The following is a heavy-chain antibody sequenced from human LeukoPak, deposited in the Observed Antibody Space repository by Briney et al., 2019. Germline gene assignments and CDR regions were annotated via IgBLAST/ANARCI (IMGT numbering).Heavy chain of an antibody. CDR3: TTDLSELDDSGYYAKYFHH. CDR1: GFTFSYAW. Sequence: GGSLRLSCAASGFTFSYAWMSWVRQAPGKGLEWVGRIKSKTDGGTIDYAAPVKGGFTISRDDSKDTLFLQMNSLKTEDTAVYYCTTDLSELDDSGYYAKYFHHWGQGTLVPVSS. J-gene: IGHJ1*01. V-gene: IGHV3-15*01. CDR2: IKSKTDGGTI. D-gene: IGHD3-22*01.